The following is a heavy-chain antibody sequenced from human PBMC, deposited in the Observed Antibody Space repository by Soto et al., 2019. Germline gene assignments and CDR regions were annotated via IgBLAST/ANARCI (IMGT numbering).Heavy chain of an antibody. J-gene: IGHJ3*02. D-gene: IGHD2-15*01. CDR3: ARRNVVVVAATKGRAFDI. Sequence: QLQLQESGPGLVKPSETLSLTCTVSGGSISSSSYYWGWIRQPPGKGLEWIGSIYYSGSTYYNPSLESRVTISVDTSKNQFSLKLSSVTAADTAVYYCARRNVVVVAATKGRAFDIWGQGTMVTVSS. CDR1: GGSISSSSYY. V-gene: IGHV4-39*01. CDR2: IYYSGST.